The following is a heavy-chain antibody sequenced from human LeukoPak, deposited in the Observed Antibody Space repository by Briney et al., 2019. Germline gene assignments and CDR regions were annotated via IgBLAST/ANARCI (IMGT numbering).Heavy chain of an antibody. V-gene: IGHV1-45*02. Sequence: ASVKVSCKASGYTFTYRYLHWVRQAPGQALEWVGWITPFNGNTNYAQKFQDRVTITRDRSMSTAYMELSSLRSEDTAMYYCAEGELSYSFDYWGQRTLVTVSS. CDR2: ITPFNGNT. D-gene: IGHD3-16*02. CDR3: AEGELSYSFDY. J-gene: IGHJ4*02. CDR1: GYTFTYRY.